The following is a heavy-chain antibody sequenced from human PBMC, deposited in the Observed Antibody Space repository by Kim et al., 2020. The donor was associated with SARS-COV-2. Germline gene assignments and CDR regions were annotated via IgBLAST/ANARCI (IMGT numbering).Heavy chain of an antibody. D-gene: IGHD3-9*01. V-gene: IGHV7-4-1*02. CDR3: GSPTGSYYDSLTGYYHIDAFDI. Sequence: ASVKVSCKASGYTFTSYAMNWVRQAPGQGLEWMGWINTNTGNPTYAQGFAGRFVFSLDTSVSTAYLQISSLKAEDTAGYYCGSPTGSYYDSLTGYYHIDAFDIWRQGTMFTVSS. J-gene: IGHJ3*02. CDR1: GYTFTSYA. CDR2: INTNTGNP.